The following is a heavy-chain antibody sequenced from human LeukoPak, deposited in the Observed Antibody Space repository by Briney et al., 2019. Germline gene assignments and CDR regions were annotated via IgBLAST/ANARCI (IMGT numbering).Heavy chain of an antibody. CDR3: AREMVRETTYYYYYMDV. J-gene: IGHJ6*03. D-gene: IGHD3-10*01. CDR2: ISYDGSNK. Sequence: GGSLRLSCAASGFTFSSYAMHWVRQAPGKGLEWVAVISYDGSNKYYADSVKGRFTISRDNSKNTLYLQMNSLRAEDTAVYYCAREMVRETTYYYYYMDVWGKGTTVTVSS. V-gene: IGHV3-30*04. CDR1: GFTFSSYA.